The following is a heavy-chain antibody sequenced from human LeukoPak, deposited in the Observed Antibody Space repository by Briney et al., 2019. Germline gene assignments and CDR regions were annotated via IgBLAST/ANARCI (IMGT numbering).Heavy chain of an antibody. CDR1: GFTFSSYA. CDR2: ISGSGGST. D-gene: IGHD2-15*01. CDR3: ARARSGGTDY. V-gene: IGHV3-23*01. Sequence: TGGSLRLSCAASGFTFSSYAMSWVRQAPGKGLEWVSAISGSGGSTYYADSVKGRFTISRDNSKNTLYLQMNSLRAEDTAVYYCARARSGGTDYWGQGTLVTVSS. J-gene: IGHJ4*02.